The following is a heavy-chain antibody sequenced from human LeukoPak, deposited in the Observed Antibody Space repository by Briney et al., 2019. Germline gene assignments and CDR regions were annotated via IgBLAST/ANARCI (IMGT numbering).Heavy chain of an antibody. CDR3: AKHFCTGLDCSLFDS. D-gene: IGHD3/OR15-3a*01. Sequence: GGSLRLSCAASGFTMSHYGVSWVRQAPGKGLEWISGIRSAVETTHYADSVKGRFIISRDDSKNALSLQLNSLRPEDTALYYCAKHFCTGLDCSLFDSWGQGTLVTVSS. J-gene: IGHJ4*02. CDR2: IRSAVETT. V-gene: IGHV3-23*01. CDR1: GFTMSHYG.